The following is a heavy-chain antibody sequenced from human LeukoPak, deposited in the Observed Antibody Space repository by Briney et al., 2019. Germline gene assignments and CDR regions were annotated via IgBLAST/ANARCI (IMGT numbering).Heavy chain of an antibody. CDR3: AKSSGDYFFDY. Sequence: ASVKVSCKASGYNFNNHDINRVRQASGQRLEWLGRMNPNSGNAGYAQKLQARVTMTWDSSTNTAYLEVTALRSDDTAVYYCAKSSGDYFFDYWGQGTLVTVSS. V-gene: IGHV1-8*01. CDR2: MNPNSGNA. D-gene: IGHD3-22*01. CDR1: GYNFNNHD. J-gene: IGHJ4*02.